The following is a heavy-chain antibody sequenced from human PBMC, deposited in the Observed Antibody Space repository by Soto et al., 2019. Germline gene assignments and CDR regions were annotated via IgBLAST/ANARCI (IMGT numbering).Heavy chain of an antibody. Sequence: GGSLRLSCAASGFTFSSYGMHWVRQAPGKGLEWAAVISYDGSNKYYADSVKGRFTISRDNSKNTLYLQMNSLRAEDTAVYYCAKDLRWERERRYYYGMDVWGQGTTVTVSS. CDR3: AKDLRWERERRYYYGMDV. J-gene: IGHJ6*02. CDR1: GFTFSSYG. V-gene: IGHV3-30*18. CDR2: ISYDGSNK. D-gene: IGHD1-26*01.